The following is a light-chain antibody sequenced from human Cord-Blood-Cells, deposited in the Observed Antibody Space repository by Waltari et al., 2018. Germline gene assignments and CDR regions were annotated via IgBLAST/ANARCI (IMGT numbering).Light chain of an antibody. V-gene: IGLV4-69*01. CDR2: LNSDGSH. J-gene: IGLJ2*01. CDR1: SGHSSYA. CDR3: QTWGTGIVV. Sequence: QLVLTQSPSASASLGASAKLTCTLSSGHSSYAIAWHQQQPEKGPRYLMKLNSDGSHSKGDGIPDRFSCSSSGAERYLTISSLQSEDEADYYCQTWGTGIVVFGGGTKLTVL.